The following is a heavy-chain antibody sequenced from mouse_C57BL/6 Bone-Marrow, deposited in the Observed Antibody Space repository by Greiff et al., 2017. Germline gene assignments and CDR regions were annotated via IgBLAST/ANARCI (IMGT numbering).Heavy chain of an antibody. CDR1: GFNFSDYY. Sequence: EVMLVESGGGLVQPGGSLKLSCAASGFNFSDYYMYWVRQTPEQRLEWVAYISNGGGSTYYPDTVKGRFTISRDNAKNSLYLQMSRLKSEDTAMYYCARHFYYGSRGAMDYWGQGTSVTVSS. CDR2: ISNGGGST. V-gene: IGHV5-12*01. J-gene: IGHJ4*01. CDR3: ARHFYYGSRGAMDY. D-gene: IGHD1-1*01.